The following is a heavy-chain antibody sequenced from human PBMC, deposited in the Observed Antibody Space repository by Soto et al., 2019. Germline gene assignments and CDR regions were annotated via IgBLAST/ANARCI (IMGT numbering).Heavy chain of an antibody. Sequence: QVQLVQSGAEVKKPGASVKVSCKASGYTFTSYAISWVRQAPGQGLEWMGWISAYNGNTNYAQKLQGRGTLDNSPSHGQGHMEPRGLGSGGTAGDLWAREAPPADYWGQGTLVTVSS. V-gene: IGHV1-18*01. CDR2: ISAYNGNT. CDR3: AREAPPADY. CDR1: GYTFTSYA. J-gene: IGHJ4*02.